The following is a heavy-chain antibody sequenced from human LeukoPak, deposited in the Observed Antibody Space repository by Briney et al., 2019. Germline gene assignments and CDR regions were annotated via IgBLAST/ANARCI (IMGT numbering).Heavy chain of an antibody. V-gene: IGHV3-7*04. CDR1: GFTFNTYC. Sequence: QPGGSLRLSCAASGFTFNTYCMNWVRQAPGKGLEWVANINQDGSEKYYVDSMKGRFTLSRDNAKNSLYLQMNSLRAEDTAVYYCARDLDYYDSSGPAFDIWGQGTMVTVSS. D-gene: IGHD3-22*01. CDR3: ARDLDYYDSSGPAFDI. CDR2: INQDGSEK. J-gene: IGHJ3*02.